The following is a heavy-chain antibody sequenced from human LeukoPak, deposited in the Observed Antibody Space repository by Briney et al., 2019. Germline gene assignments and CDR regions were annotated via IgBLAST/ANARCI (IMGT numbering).Heavy chain of an antibody. CDR2: IYYSGGT. CDR1: GGSISGYY. CDR3: ARLGFSNSGSYLAPSDY. Sequence: SETLSLTCTVSGGSISGYYWSWVRQPPGKGLEWIGYIYYSGGTNYNPSLKSRVTISVDTSKNQFSLKLSSVTAADTAVYYCARLGFSNSGSYLAPSDYWGQGTLVTVSS. V-gene: IGHV4-59*08. J-gene: IGHJ4*02. D-gene: IGHD1-26*01.